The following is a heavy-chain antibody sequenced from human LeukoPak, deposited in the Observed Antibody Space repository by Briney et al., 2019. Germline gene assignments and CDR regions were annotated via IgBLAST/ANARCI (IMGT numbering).Heavy chain of an antibody. Sequence: PGGSLRLSCAASGFTFSSYEMNWVRQAPGKGLEWVSYISSSGSTIYYADSVKGRFTISRENAKDSLYLQMHSLRAEDTAVYYCARGGKWELLYVFDIWGQGTMVTVSS. CDR2: ISSSGSTI. CDR1: GFTFSSYE. J-gene: IGHJ3*02. D-gene: IGHD1-26*01. CDR3: ARGGKWELLYVFDI. V-gene: IGHV3-48*03.